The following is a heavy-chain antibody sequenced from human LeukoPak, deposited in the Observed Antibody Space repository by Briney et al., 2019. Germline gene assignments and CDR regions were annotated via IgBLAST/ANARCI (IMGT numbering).Heavy chain of an antibody. V-gene: IGHV4-39*07. CDR2: IYHSGTTYSGST. CDR1: GASMSNCY. Sequence: SETLSLTCTVSGASMSNCYWVWIRQPPGKGLEWIGSIYHSGTTYSGSTYYNPSLKSRVTISLDTSKNQFSLKVGSMTAADTAVYYCARRKYDSSGYNWFDPWGQGTLVTVSS. CDR3: ARRKYDSSGYNWFDP. D-gene: IGHD3-22*01. J-gene: IGHJ5*02.